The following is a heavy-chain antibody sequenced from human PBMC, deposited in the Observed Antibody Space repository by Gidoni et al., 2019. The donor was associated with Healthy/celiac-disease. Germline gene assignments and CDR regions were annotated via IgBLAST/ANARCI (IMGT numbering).Heavy chain of an antibody. CDR2: IRSKANSYAT. CDR3: TRLLRGYSGYDPDDFDY. Sequence: EVQLVESGCGLVQPGGSLKLSVAASGFTFSCSAMHWVRQASGKGLEWVGRIRSKANSYATAYAASVKGRFTISRDDSKNTAYLQMNSLKTEDTAVYYCTRLLRGYSGYDPDDFDYWGQGTLVTVSS. J-gene: IGHJ4*02. D-gene: IGHD5-12*01. V-gene: IGHV3-73*01. CDR1: GFTFSCSA.